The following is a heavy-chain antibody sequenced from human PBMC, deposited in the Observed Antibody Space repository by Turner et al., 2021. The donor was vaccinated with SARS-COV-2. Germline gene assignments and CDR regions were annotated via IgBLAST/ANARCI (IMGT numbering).Heavy chain of an antibody. CDR2: SYINASS. Sequence: QLQLQESGPGLVKPSQTLSLTCNVSGGSISSGRYYCNWSRKPAGKGLEWIGSSYINASSHYNPNLARRVLISIDTAKNHFYFKLTSGTVTDTDVYDCTREGQETLVPDYWCGYRNMDVWGQGTMVTVSS. CDR1: GGSISSGRYY. D-gene: IGHD3-3*01. CDR3: TREGQETLVPDYWCGYRNMDV. J-gene: IGHJ6*02. V-gene: IGHV4-61*02.